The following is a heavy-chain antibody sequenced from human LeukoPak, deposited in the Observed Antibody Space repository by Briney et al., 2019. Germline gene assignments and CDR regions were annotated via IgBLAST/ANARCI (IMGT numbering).Heavy chain of an antibody. CDR3: AKGPQYYDSSGPLDY. Sequence: PGGSLRLSCAASGFTFSSYAMSWVRPAPRKRLEWGSAISGSGGSTYYADSVRGRVSLSRDNSKNTLYLQMNSLRAEDTAVYYCAKGPQYYDSSGPLDYWGQGTLVTASS. D-gene: IGHD3-22*01. CDR1: GFTFSSYA. CDR2: ISGSGGST. V-gene: IGHV3-23*01. J-gene: IGHJ4*02.